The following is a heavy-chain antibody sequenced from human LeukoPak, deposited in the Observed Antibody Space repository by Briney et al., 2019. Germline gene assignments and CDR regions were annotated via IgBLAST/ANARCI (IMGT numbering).Heavy chain of an antibody. CDR3: ARSSGWNDAFDM. V-gene: IGHV4-59*01. D-gene: IGHD6-19*01. CDR2: MHYSGST. J-gene: IGHJ3*02. Sequence: SETLSLTFSVSGGSMNNYYWSWIRQPPGKGLEWIGYMHYSGSTKYNPSLKSRVTISIDTSQNQFSLKVTTVTAADTAVYYCARSSGWNDAFDMWGQGTMVTVSS. CDR1: GGSMNNYY.